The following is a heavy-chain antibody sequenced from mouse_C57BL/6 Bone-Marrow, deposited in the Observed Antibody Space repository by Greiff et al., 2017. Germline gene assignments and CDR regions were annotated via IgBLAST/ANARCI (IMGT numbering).Heavy chain of an antibody. V-gene: IGHV1-59*01. CDR3: SRERGTAVVATYDY. J-gene: IGHJ2*01. D-gene: IGHD1-1*01. Sequence: VQLQQPGAELVRPGTSVKLSCKASGYTFTSYWMHWVKQRPGQGLEWIGVIDPSDSYTNYNQKFKGKATLNVETSSSTAYMQLSGLTSEDSAVYYGSRERGTAVVATYDYWGQGTTVTVSS. CDR1: GYTFTSYW. CDR2: IDPSDSYT.